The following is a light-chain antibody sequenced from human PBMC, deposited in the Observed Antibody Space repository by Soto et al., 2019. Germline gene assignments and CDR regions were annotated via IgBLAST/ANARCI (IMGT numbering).Light chain of an antibody. Sequence: IVMTESPDSLAVSLGERATINCRASQTVSITYLTWYQQKPGQAPRLIIYDASNRANGIPARFSGSGSGTDFTLTISSLEPEDFAVYDCQQRSNWHPSTFGQGTRLEIK. CDR2: DAS. CDR1: QTVSITY. J-gene: IGKJ5*01. V-gene: IGKV3-11*01. CDR3: QQRSNWHPST.